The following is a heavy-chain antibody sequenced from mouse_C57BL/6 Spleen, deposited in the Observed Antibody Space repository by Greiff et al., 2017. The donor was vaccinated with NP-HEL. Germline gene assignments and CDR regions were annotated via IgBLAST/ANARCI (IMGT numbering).Heavy chain of an antibody. CDR1: GFSLTSYG. V-gene: IGHV2-4*01. D-gene: IGHD1-1*01. J-gene: IGHJ4*01. Sequence: VQRVESGPGLVQPSQSLSITCTVSGFSLTSYGVHWVRQPPGKGLEWLGVIWSGGSTDYNAAFISRLSISKDNSKSQVFFKMNSLQADDTAIYYCAKGDYYGSSYFDYAMDYWGQGTSVTVSS. CDR2: IWSGGST. CDR3: AKGDYYGSSYFDYAMDY.